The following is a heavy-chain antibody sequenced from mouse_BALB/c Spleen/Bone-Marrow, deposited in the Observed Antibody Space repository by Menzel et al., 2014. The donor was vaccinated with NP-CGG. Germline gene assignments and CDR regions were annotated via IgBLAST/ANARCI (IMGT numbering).Heavy chain of an antibody. J-gene: IGHJ3*01. CDR1: GFDFSRYW. CDR3: ARLHHYGFFAY. D-gene: IGHD1-2*01. V-gene: IGHV4-1*02. CDR2: INPHSSTI. Sequence: EVKVVESGGGLVQPGGSLKLSCAASGFDFSRYWMSWVRQAPGKGLEWIGEINPHSSTINYTPSLKDKFIISRDNAKNTLYLQMSKVRSEDTALYYCARLHHYGFFAYWGQGTLVTVSA.